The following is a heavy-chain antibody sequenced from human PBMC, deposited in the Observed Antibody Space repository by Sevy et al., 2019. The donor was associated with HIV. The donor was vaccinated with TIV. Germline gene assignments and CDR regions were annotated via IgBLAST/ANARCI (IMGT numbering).Heavy chain of an antibody. CDR1: GGSITSLY. V-gene: IGHV4-59*08. D-gene: IGHD1-26*01. CDR3: AGENAWGRGYS. J-gene: IGHJ4*02. Sequence: SETLSLTCTVSGGSITSLYWNWIRQPPGKGLEWIASFHYNGHINYNPSLKSRVTLSLDTSKNQFSLRLSSVTAADTAMYYCAGENAWGRGYSWGQRTLVTVSS. CDR2: FHYNGHI.